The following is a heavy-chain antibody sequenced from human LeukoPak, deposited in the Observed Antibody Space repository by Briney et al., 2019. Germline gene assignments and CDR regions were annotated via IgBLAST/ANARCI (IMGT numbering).Heavy chain of an antibody. CDR2: ISSSGSTT. D-gene: IGHD6-6*01. CDR1: GFTFSSYS. Sequence: GGSLRLSCAASGFTFSSYSMNLVRQAPGKGLEWVSYISSSGSTTYYSDSVKGRSTISRDSAKNSLFLQMNSLRADDTAVYYCAREYSSSSGKAFDIWGQGAMVTVSS. CDR3: AREYSSSSGKAFDI. V-gene: IGHV3-48*01. J-gene: IGHJ3*02.